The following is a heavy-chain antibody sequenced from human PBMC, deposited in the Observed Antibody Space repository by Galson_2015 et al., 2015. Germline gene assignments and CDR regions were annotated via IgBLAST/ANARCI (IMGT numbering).Heavy chain of an antibody. V-gene: IGHV5-51*01. D-gene: IGHD1-14*01. CDR2: IYPGDSDA. J-gene: IGHJ5*02. Sequence: QSGAAVTKPGESLKISCKGSGSSFTSYWFGWVRQMPGKGLEWMGIIYPGDSDARYSPSFQGQVTISADKSISTAYLQWSSLKASDTAMYYCARKNPRSGWFDPWGQGTLVTVSS. CDR3: ARKNPRSGWFDP. CDR1: GSSFTSYW.